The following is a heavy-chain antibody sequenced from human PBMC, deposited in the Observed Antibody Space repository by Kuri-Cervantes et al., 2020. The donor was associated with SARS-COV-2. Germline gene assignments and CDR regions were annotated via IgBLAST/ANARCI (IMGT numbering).Heavy chain of an antibody. V-gene: IGHV4-34*03. CDR2: INHSGST. D-gene: IGHD3-16*01. Sequence: SQTLSLTCAVYGGSFSGYYWSWIRQPPGKGLEWIGEINHSGSTYYNPSLKSRVTISVDTSKNQFSLKLNSVTAADTAVYYCPLKFHGGDYYFDYWGQGTLVTVSS. CDR1: GGSFSGYY. J-gene: IGHJ4*02. CDR3: PLKFHGGDYYFDY.